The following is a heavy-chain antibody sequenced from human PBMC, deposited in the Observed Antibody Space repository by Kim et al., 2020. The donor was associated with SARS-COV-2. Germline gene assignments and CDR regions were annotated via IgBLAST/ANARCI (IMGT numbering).Heavy chain of an antibody. V-gene: IGHV6-1*01. CDR1: GDSVSSNSAA. J-gene: IGHJ4*02. CDR2: TYYRSKWYN. Sequence: SQTLSLTCAISGDSVSSNSAAWNCIRQSPSRGLEWLGRTYYRSKWYNDYAVSVKSRITTNPDTSKNQFSLQLNSVTPEDTAVYYCARDGANDYGDYMGFDYWGQGTLVTVSS. CDR3: ARDGANDYGDYMGFDY. D-gene: IGHD4-17*01.